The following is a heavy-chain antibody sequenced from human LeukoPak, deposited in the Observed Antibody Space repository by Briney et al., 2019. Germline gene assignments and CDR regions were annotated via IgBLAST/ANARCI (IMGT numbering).Heavy chain of an antibody. Sequence: GGSLKLSCAASGFTFTSYAISCVREAPGKGLEWVSAISGSGVTTYSAASAKGRFTISRDNSKNTLYLQINSLRAEDTALYYCAKDRDDYLVGFFFYWGEGALVTVSS. CDR3: AKDRDDYLVGFFFY. CDR1: GFTFTSYA. V-gene: IGHV3-23*01. CDR2: ISGSGVTT. J-gene: IGHJ4*02. D-gene: IGHD5-24*01.